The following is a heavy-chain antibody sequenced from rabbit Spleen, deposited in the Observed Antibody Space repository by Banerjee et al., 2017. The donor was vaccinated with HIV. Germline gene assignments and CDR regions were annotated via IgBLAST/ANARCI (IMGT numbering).Heavy chain of an antibody. V-gene: IGHV1S40*01. J-gene: IGHJ4*01. CDR3: ARDAAGREDFNL. Sequence: QSLVESGGGLGKPGASLTLTCKASGFSFSSGQWICWVRQAPGKGLEWPACIGGSSSGSTAYASWAKGRFTISKTSTTVTLQMTSLTAADTATYFCARDAAGREDFNLWGQGTLVTVS. D-gene: IGHD4-2*01. CDR1: GFSFSSGQW. CDR2: IGGSSSGST.